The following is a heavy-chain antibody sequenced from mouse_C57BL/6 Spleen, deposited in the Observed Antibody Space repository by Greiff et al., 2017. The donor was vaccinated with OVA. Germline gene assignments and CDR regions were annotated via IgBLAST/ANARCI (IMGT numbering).Heavy chain of an antibody. CDR2: IDPSDSYT. Sequence: VQLQQPGAELVKPGASVKLSCKASGYTFTSYWMQWVKQRPGQGLEWIGEIDPSDSYTNYNQKFKGKATLTVDTSSSTAYMQLSSLTSEDSAVYYCARRGYYGSSYVRNFDYWGQDTTLTVSS. V-gene: IGHV1-50*01. D-gene: IGHD1-1*01. J-gene: IGHJ2*01. CDR3: ARRGYYGSSYVRNFDY. CDR1: GYTFTSYW.